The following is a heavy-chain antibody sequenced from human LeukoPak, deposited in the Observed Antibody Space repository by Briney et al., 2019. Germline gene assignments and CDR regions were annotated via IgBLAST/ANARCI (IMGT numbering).Heavy chain of an antibody. Sequence: SETLSLTCTISGGSVSDYYWSWIRQSPGKGLEWIGYIYYAGSTTYNPSLKSRVTISADTSKNQFSLNLSSVTAADTAVYYCARTGGSFYFYYYMDVWGKGTTVTVSS. J-gene: IGHJ6*03. CDR2: IYYAGST. CDR3: ARTGGSFYFYYYMDV. D-gene: IGHD1-26*01. V-gene: IGHV4-59*02. CDR1: GGSVSDYY.